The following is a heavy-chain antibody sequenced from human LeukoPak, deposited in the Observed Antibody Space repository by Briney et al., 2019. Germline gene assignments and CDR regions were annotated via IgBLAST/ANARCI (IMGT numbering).Heavy chain of an antibody. CDR3: ARTVVATAAYFDY. CDR1: GFTFSSYS. V-gene: IGHV3-48*04. J-gene: IGHJ4*02. D-gene: IGHD2-15*01. CDR2: ISSSSSTI. Sequence: GGSLRLSCAASGFTFSSYSMNWVRQAPGKGLEWVSYISSSSSTIYYADSVKGRFTISRDNAKNSLYLQMNSLRAEDTAVYYCARTVVATAAYFDYWGQGTLVTVSS.